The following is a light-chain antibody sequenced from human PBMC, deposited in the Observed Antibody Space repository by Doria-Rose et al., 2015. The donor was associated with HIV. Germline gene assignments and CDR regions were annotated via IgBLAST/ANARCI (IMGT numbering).Light chain of an antibody. CDR2: DGS. J-gene: IGKJ1*01. CDR3: HQYGTSWT. Sequence: TQSPGTLSLSPGERDDLSCSASQSYSSTYLDWYQQKPGQAPSLLIYDGSTRATGIPDRFSASRSGTDFILTINRLEPEDFALYYCHQYGTSWTFGQGTKVEI. CDR1: QSYSSTY. V-gene: IGKV3-20*01.